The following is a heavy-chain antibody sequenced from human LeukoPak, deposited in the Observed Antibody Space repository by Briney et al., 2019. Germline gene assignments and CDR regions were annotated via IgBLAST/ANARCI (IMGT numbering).Heavy chain of an antibody. CDR1: GGSISSSNW. J-gene: IGHJ6*02. CDR2: IYHSGST. Sequence: SETLSLTCAVSGGSISSSNWWSWVRQPPGKGLEWIGEIYHSGSTNYNPSLKSRVTISVDKSKNQFSLKLSSVTAADTAVYYCARGVDYYYYGMDVWGQGTTVTVSS. CDR3: ARGVDYYYYGMDV. V-gene: IGHV4-4*02.